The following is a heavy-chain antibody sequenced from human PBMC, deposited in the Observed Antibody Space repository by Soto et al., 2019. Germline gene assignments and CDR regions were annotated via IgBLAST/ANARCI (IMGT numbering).Heavy chain of an antibody. CDR3: ARRLTPSVTAMGY. D-gene: IGHD2-21*02. CDR2: ISGDVINK. Sequence: QVQLVESGGGVVQPGRSLRLSCSASGFTFSDYAINWVRQAPGKGLEWVASISGDVINKYIADSVKGRFLISRDNSKNTVLLQMSSLGPEDTAVYYCARRLTPSVTAMGYWGQGTLVTVSS. V-gene: IGHV3-30-3*01. J-gene: IGHJ4*02. CDR1: GFTFSDYA.